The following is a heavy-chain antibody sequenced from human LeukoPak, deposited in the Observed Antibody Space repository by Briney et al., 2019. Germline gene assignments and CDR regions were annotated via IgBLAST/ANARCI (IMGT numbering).Heavy chain of an antibody. CDR2: IYYSGST. Sequence: SETLSLTCTVSGGSISSYYWSWIRQPPGKGLEWIGYIYYSGSTNYNPSLKSRVTISVDTSKNQFSLSLSSVTAADTAVYYCARDTGYSYGHDAFDIWGQGTMVTVSS. J-gene: IGHJ3*02. CDR1: GGSISSYY. V-gene: IGHV4-59*01. CDR3: ARDTGYSYGHDAFDI. D-gene: IGHD5-18*01.